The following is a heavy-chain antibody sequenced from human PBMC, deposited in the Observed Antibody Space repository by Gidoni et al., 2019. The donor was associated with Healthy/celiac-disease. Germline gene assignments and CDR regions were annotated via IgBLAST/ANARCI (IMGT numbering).Heavy chain of an antibody. CDR1: GFSLGNARMC. D-gene: IGHD3-3*01. Sequence: QVTLKESGPVLVTPTETLTLTCTVSGFSLGNARMCVSWIRQPPGKALEWLAHIFANDEKSYSTSLKSRLNISKDTSKSQVVLTMTNMDPVDTATYYCARIGDYDFWSGYYSYYYYYMDVWGKGTTVTVSS. CDR3: ARIGDYDFWSGYYSYYYYYMDV. J-gene: IGHJ6*03. V-gene: IGHV2-26*01. CDR2: IFANDEK.